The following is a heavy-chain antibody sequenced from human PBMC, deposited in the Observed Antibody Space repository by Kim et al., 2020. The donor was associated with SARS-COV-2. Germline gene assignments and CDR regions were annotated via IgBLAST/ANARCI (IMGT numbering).Heavy chain of an antibody. V-gene: IGHV4-31*03. J-gene: IGHJ6*02. CDR3: ARLQEDYYGSGYYYYGMDV. CDR2: IYYSGST. Sequence: SETLSLTCTVSGGSISSGGYYWSWIRQHPGKGLEWIGYIYYSGSTYYNPSLKSRVTISVDTSKNQFSLKLSSVTAADTAVYYCARLQEDYYGSGYYYYGMDVWGQGTTVTVSS. CDR1: GGSISSGGYY. D-gene: IGHD3-10*01.